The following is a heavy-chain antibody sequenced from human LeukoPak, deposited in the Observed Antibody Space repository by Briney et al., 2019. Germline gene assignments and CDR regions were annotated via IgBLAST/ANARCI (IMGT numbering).Heavy chain of an antibody. CDR1: GFTFSSYG. J-gene: IGHJ4*02. CDR2: IRYDGNYK. D-gene: IGHD5-24*01. CDR3: AKDDAWLQYND. Sequence: GGSLRLSCAASGFTFSSYGMHWVRQAPGKGLEWVAFIRYDGNYKYYVDSVKGRFTVSRDNSKNTLYLQINSLRDEDTTVYYCAKDDAWLQYNDWGQGTLVTVSS. V-gene: IGHV3-30*02.